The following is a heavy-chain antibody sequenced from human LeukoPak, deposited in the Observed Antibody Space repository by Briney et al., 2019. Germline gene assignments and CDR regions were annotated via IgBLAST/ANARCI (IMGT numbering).Heavy chain of an antibody. Sequence: PSETLSLTCTVSGGSVSGYYWSWIRQPAGKGREWIGRIYTSGSTNYSPSLKSRVTMSLDTSKNQFSLKLTSMTAADTAVYYCARSIYCSGNNCYYYYYYMDVWGKGTTITVSS. D-gene: IGHD2-2*01. V-gene: IGHV4-4*07. J-gene: IGHJ6*03. CDR2: IYTSGST. CDR3: ARSIYCSGNNCYYYYYYMDV. CDR1: GGSVSGYY.